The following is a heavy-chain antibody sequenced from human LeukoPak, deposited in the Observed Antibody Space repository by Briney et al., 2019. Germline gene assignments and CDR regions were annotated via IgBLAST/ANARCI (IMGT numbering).Heavy chain of an antibody. CDR2: ISWNSGSI. CDR3: AKDIGVLLWFGEPPGFDY. Sequence: PGGSLRLSCAASGFTFDDYAMHWVRQAPGKGLEWVSGISWNSGSIGYADSVKGRFTISRDNAKNSLYLQMNSLRAEDTALYYCAKDIGVLLWFGEPPGFDYWGQGTLVTVSS. D-gene: IGHD3-10*01. J-gene: IGHJ4*02. V-gene: IGHV3-9*01. CDR1: GFTFDDYA.